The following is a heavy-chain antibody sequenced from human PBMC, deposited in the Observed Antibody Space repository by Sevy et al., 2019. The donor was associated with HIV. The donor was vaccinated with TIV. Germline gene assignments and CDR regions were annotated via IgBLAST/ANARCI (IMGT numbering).Heavy chain of an antibody. CDR3: EATSTTDYFDY. CDR1: GFTFSSYG. V-gene: IGHV3-30*03. D-gene: IGHD4-4*01. CDR2: ISYDGSNK. Sequence: GGSLRLSCAASGFTFSSYGMHWVRQAPGKGLEWVAVISYDGSNKYYADSVKGRFTISRDNSKNTLYLQMNSLRAEDTAVYYREATSTTDYFDYWGQGTLVTVSS. J-gene: IGHJ4*02.